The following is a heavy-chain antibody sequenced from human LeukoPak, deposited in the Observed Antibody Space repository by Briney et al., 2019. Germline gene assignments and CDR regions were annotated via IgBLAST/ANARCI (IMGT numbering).Heavy chain of an antibody. V-gene: IGHV4-34*01. D-gene: IGHD3-10*01. Sequence: PSETLFLTXAVYGGSFSGYYWSWIRQPPGKGLEWIGEINHSGSTNYNPSLKRRVTISVDTSKNQSSLKLSSVTAADTAVYYCANFPGGSGGQGTLVTVSS. CDR2: INHSGST. CDR1: GGSFSGYY. CDR3: ANFPGGS. J-gene: IGHJ4*02.